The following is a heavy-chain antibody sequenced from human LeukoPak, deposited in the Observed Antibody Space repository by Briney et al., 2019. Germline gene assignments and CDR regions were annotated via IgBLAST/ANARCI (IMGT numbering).Heavy chain of an antibody. CDR1: GLTFSTYP. CDR3: ARDPLVVTRVGVAFDI. D-gene: IGHD4-23*01. V-gene: IGHV3-30*04. CDR2: ISNDGSDK. J-gene: IGHJ3*02. Sequence: GGSLRLSCAASGLTFSTYPMHWVRQAPGKGLEWVTVISNDGSDKSYADSVKGRFTISRDNSKNTLWLQMNSLRVEDTAVYYCARDPLVVTRVGVAFDIWGQGTMVTVSS.